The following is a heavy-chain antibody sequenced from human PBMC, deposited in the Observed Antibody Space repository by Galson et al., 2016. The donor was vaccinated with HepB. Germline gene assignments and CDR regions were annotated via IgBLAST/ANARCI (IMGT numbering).Heavy chain of an antibody. D-gene: IGHD1-14*01. CDR2: ITHSGIS. V-gene: IGHV4-34*01. Sequence: ETLSPSCAVYGGSFSGDYCHGCRAPPGKVQWWIGDITHSGISNYNPSHNSRVTISVDTTKKQASLKLTTVNAAVTAVYYWAIIDRPRRNQQFGMDVWGQGTTVSVSS. CDR3: AIIDRPRRNQQFGMDV. J-gene: IGHJ6*02. CDR1: GGSFSGDY.